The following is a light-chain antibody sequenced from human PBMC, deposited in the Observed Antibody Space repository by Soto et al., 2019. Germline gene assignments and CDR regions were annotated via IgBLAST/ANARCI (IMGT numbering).Light chain of an antibody. J-gene: IGKJ5*01. V-gene: IGKV3-15*01. CDR1: QSVRND. CDR2: YAS. Sequence: EIMMTQSPATLSVSPGERATRSCRASQSVRNDLAWYQQKPGQAPRLLIYYASTRATGVLARFSGSGSGTEFTLTISSLQSEDSALYYCQQYNNWPPITFGQGTRLEIK. CDR3: QQYNNWPPIT.